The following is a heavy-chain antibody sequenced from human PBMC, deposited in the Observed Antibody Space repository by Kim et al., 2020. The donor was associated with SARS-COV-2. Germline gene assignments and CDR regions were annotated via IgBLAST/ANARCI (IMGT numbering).Heavy chain of an antibody. CDR3: ASRYGDYYYGMDV. D-gene: IGHD4-17*01. Sequence: GGSLRLSCAASGFTFGNYWMHWVRQAPGKGLEWVSRISGDGTSTSYADSVKGRFTISRDNAKNTLYLQMNSLRAEDTALYYCASRYGDYYYGMDVWGQGTTVTVSS. CDR2: ISGDGTST. CDR1: GFTFGNYW. V-gene: IGHV3-74*01. J-gene: IGHJ6*02.